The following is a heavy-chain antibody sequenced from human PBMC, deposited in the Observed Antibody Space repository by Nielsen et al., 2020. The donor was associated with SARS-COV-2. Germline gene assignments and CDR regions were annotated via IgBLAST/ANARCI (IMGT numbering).Heavy chain of an antibody. CDR3: AREAAVSYCGGDCYPRLDY. CDR1: GGTFSSYA. CDR2: IIPIFGTA. J-gene: IGHJ4*02. V-gene: IGHV1-69*13. D-gene: IGHD2-21*02. Sequence: SVKVSCKASGGTFSSYAISWVRQAPGQGLEWMGGIIPIFGTANYAQKFQGRVTITADASTTTAYMELSSLRSEDTAVYYCAREAAVSYCGGDCYPRLDYWGQGTLVTVSS.